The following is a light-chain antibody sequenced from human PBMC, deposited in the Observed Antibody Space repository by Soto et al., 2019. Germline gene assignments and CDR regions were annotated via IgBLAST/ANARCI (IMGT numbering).Light chain of an antibody. CDR2: GAS. J-gene: IGKJ3*01. Sequence: EIVLTQSPGTLSLSPGERATLSCRASRSVSNNYLAWYRQKPGQTLRLLIYGASSRAAGIPHRFSGSGSGTDFTLTISRLEPEDFAVYFCQQYGSSPTFGPGTKVEIK. CDR1: RSVSNNY. CDR3: QQYGSSPT. V-gene: IGKV3-20*01.